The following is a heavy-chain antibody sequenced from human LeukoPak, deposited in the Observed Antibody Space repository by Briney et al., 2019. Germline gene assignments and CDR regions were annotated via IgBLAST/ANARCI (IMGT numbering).Heavy chain of an antibody. CDR2: LYYSGST. Sequence: SETLSLTCTVSGGSISSSSYYWGWIRQPPGKGLEWIGSLYYSGSTYYNSSLKSRVTISVDTSKNQFSLKLSSVTAADTAVYYCVRGTVTTRRWFDPWGQGTLVTVSS. V-gene: IGHV4-39*07. CDR1: GGSISSSSYY. J-gene: IGHJ5*02. CDR3: VRGTVTTRRWFDP. D-gene: IGHD4-17*01.